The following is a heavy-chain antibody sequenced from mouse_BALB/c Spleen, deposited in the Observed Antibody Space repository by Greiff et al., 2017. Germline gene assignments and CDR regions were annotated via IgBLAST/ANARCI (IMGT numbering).Heavy chain of an antibody. V-gene: IGHV1-14*01. CDR1: GYTFTSYV. CDR3: AREGYYEGADY. CDR2: INPYNDGT. Sequence: VQLKQSGPELVKPGASVKMSCKASGYTFTSYVMHWVKQKPGQGLEWIGYINPYNDGTKYNEKFKGKATLTSDKSSSTAYMELSSLTSEDSAVYYCAREGYYEGADYWGQGTTLTVSS. J-gene: IGHJ2*01. D-gene: IGHD1-1*01.